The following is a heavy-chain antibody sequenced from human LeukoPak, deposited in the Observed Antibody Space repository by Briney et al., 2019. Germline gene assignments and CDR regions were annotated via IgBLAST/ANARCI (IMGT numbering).Heavy chain of an antibody. Sequence: SETLSLTRALNGASLTSAYWHWLRQPPGKGLEWIGEINHAGTTSYNPSLKGRVTISVDMSKNQFSLNLTSVTAADTAVYYCAGVLGTPGPWGPGTLVTVSS. D-gene: IGHD2-15*01. CDR1: GASLTSAY. J-gene: IGHJ5*02. CDR3: AGVLGTPGP. V-gene: IGHV4-34*01. CDR2: INHAGTT.